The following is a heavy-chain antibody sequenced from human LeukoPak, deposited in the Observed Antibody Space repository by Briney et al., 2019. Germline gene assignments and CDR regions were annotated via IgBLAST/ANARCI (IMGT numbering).Heavy chain of an antibody. CDR3: AREYCGGDCYDY. V-gene: IGHV1-46*01. J-gene: IGHJ4*02. CDR2: INPSGGST. D-gene: IGHD2-21*02. Sequence: ASVKVSCKASGYTFTSYYMHWVRQAPGQGLEWMGIINPSGGSTSYAQKFQGRVTMTRDMSTSTVYMELSSLRSEDTAVYYCAREYCGGDCYDYWGQGTLVTVSS. CDR1: GYTFTSYY.